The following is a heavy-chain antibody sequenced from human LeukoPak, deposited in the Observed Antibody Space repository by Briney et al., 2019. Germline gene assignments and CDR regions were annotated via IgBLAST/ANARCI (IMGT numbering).Heavy chain of an antibody. Sequence: SETLSLTCTVSGVSISSSSYYWGWIRQPPGKGLEWIGSIYYSGSTYYNPSLKSRVTISVDTSKNQFSLKLSSVTAADTAVYYCARSHVFGELLKGSSPKGVYYFDYWGQGTLVTVSS. D-gene: IGHD3-10*01. J-gene: IGHJ4*02. CDR3: ARSHVFGELLKGSSPKGVYYFDY. CDR2: IYYSGST. V-gene: IGHV4-39*07. CDR1: GVSISSSSYY.